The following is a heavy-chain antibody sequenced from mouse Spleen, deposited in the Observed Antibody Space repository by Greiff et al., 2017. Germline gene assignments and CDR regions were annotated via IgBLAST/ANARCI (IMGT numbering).Heavy chain of an antibody. D-gene: IGHD2-2*01. Sequence: VQLQQSGAELVRPGSSVKLSCKASGYTFTSYWMHWVKQRPIQGLEWIGNIDPSDSETHYNQKFKDKATLTVDKSSSTAYMQLSSLTSEDSAVYYCASWLAFAMDYWGQGTSVTVSS. CDR2: IDPSDSET. CDR3: ASWLAFAMDY. CDR1: GYTFTSYW. J-gene: IGHJ4*01. V-gene: IGHV1-52*01.